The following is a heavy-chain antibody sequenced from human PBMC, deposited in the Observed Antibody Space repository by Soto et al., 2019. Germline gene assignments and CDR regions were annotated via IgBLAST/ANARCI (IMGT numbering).Heavy chain of an antibody. V-gene: IGHV4-31*03. CDR2: IFYSGST. D-gene: IGHD3-10*01. J-gene: IGHJ4*02. Sequence: SETLSLTCTVSGESISTGGYWSWVRLHPGKGLEWIGYIFYSGSTYYNPSPSLKSRVTMSVDTSKNQFSLNLSSVTAADTAVYFCTTTTGSGRLDYWGQGTLVTVSS. CDR3: TTTTGSGRLDY. CDR1: GESISTGGY.